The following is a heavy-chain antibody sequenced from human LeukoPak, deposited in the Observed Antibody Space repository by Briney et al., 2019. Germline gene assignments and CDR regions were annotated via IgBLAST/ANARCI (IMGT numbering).Heavy chain of an antibody. Sequence: GGSLRLSCAASGFTFSSYSMNWVRQAPGKGLEWVSSISSSSSYIYYADSVKGRFTISRDNAKNSLYLQMNSPRAEDTAVYCCARSGSSSDDYWGQGTLVTVSS. CDR2: ISSSSSYI. D-gene: IGHD6-6*01. J-gene: IGHJ4*02. CDR3: ARSGSSSDDY. V-gene: IGHV3-21*01. CDR1: GFTFSSYS.